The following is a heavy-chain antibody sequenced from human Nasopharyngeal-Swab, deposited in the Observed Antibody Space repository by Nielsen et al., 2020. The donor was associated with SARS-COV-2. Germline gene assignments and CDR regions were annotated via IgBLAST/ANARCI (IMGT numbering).Heavy chain of an antibody. Sequence: GSLRLSCTVSGGSISSYYWSWIRQPPGKGLEWIGYIYYSGSTNYNPSLKSRVTISVDTSKNQFSLKLSSVTAADTAVYYCAKNYYDSSGYRNWFDPWGQGTLVTVSS. CDR3: AKNYYDSSGYRNWFDP. D-gene: IGHD3-22*01. CDR1: GGSISSYY. CDR2: IYYSGST. J-gene: IGHJ5*02. V-gene: IGHV4-59*12.